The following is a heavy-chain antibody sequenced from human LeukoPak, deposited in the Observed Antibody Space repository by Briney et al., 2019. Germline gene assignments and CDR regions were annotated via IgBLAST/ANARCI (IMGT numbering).Heavy chain of an antibody. V-gene: IGHV4-39*07. CDR3: ARDLRFLDRPNPYNWFDP. Sequence: SSETLSLTCTVSGGSISSSSYYWGWIRQPPGKGLEWIGSIYYSGSTYYNPSLKSRVTISVDTSKNQFSLKLSSVTAADTAVYYCARDLRFLDRPNPYNWFDPWGQGTLVTVSS. D-gene: IGHD3-3*01. CDR1: GGSISSSSYY. J-gene: IGHJ5*02. CDR2: IYYSGST.